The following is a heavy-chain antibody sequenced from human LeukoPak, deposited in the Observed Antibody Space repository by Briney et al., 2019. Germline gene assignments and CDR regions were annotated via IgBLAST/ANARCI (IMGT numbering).Heavy chain of an antibody. Sequence: PGGPLRLSCAASGFTFSTYAMSWVRQTPGKGLEWVSTIGSRGGSTYYADSVKGRFTVSRANSKNTLYLQMNTLRAEDTAVYYCAKGFCTSTSCPLGYWGQGTLVTVSS. CDR2: IGSRGGST. CDR3: AKGFCTSTSCPLGY. D-gene: IGHD2-2*01. J-gene: IGHJ4*02. V-gene: IGHV3-23*01. CDR1: GFTFSTYA.